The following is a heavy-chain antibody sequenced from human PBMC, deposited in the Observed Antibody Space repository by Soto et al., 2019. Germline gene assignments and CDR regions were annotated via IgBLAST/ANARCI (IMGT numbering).Heavy chain of an antibody. D-gene: IGHD3-16*01. J-gene: IGHJ5*02. CDR2: MNPNSGNT. Sequence: QVQLVQSGAEVKKPGASVKVSCKAYGYTFTSYDINWVRLATGQGLEWMGWMNPNSGNTAYAQKFQGRVTMTRNTSISTAYMELSRLRSEDTAVYFCARLKQDYAVAWGQGTLLTVSS. V-gene: IGHV1-8*01. CDR1: GYTFTSYD. CDR3: ARLKQDYAVA.